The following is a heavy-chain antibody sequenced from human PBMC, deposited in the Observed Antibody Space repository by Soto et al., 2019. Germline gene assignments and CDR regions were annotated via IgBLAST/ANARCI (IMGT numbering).Heavy chain of an antibody. CDR2: MNHSGST. D-gene: IGHD2-15*01. CDR3: ARGPLRYCSGGSCYSRVYYYYYGMDV. Sequence: SETLSLTCAVYGGSFSVYYWSWIRQPPGKGLEWIGEMNHSGSTNYNPSLKSRVTISVDTSKNQFSLKLSSVTAADTAVYYCARGPLRYCSGGSCYSRVYYYYYGMDVWGQGTTVTVSS. J-gene: IGHJ6*02. CDR1: GGSFSVYY. V-gene: IGHV4-34*01.